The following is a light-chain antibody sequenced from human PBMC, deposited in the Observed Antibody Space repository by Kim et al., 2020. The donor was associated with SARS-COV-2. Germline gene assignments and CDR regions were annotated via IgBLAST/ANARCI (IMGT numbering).Light chain of an antibody. Sequence: DIEMTQSPSSLSASVGDRVIFTCRASQNIDTYLNWYQQKPGKAPNVLIYTTSTLQSGVPSRFSGSGSGTEFTLTISSLQPEDFATYFCQQSYSSPYTFGPGTKLEIK. CDR2: TTS. J-gene: IGKJ2*01. CDR1: QNIDTY. CDR3: QQSYSSPYT. V-gene: IGKV1-39*01.